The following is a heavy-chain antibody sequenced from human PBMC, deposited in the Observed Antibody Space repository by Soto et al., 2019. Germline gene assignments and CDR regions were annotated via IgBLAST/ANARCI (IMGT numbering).Heavy chain of an antibody. CDR1: GFTFSSYA. CDR3: AITAHSPQDHPCGTDV. CDR2: ISYDGSNK. V-gene: IGHV3-30-3*01. D-gene: IGHD1-20*01. Sequence: GGSLRLSCAASGFTFSSYALHWVRQAPGKGLEWVGVISYDGSNKYYADSVKGRFTISRDNSKNTLYLQMNSLRAEDTAVYYCAITAHSPQDHPCGTDVPCQGTTLTLSS. J-gene: IGHJ6*02.